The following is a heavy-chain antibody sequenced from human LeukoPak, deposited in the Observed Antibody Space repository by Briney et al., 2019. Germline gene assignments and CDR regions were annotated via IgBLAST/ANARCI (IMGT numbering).Heavy chain of an antibody. CDR2: IYYSGST. CDR1: GGSISSYY. J-gene: IGHJ4*02. CDR3: AASGLTAMAACDY. Sequence: SETLSLTCTVSGGSISSYYWSWIRQPPGEGLEWIGYIYYSGSTNYNPSPKSRVTISVDTSKNQFSLKLSSVTAADTALYYCAASGLTAMAACDYWGQGTLVTVSS. V-gene: IGHV4-59*01. D-gene: IGHD5-18*01.